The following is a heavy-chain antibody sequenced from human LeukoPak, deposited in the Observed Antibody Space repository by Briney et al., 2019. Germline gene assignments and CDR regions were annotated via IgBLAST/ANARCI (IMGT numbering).Heavy chain of an antibody. J-gene: IGHJ4*02. Sequence: GGSLRLSCAASGFTFSSYAMSWVRQAPGKGLEWVSAISGSGGSTYYADSVKGRFTSSRDNSKNTLYLQMNSLRAEDTAVYYCAKGRARYYYDSSGYFDYWGQGTLVTVSS. CDR3: AKGRARYYYDSSGYFDY. CDR1: GFTFSSYA. D-gene: IGHD3-22*01. V-gene: IGHV3-23*01. CDR2: ISGSGGST.